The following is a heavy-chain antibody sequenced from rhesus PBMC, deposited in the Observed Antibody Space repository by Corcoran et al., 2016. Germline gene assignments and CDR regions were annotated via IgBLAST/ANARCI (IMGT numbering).Heavy chain of an antibody. CDR2: ITYSAST. J-gene: IGHJ4*01. CDR1: GGSISSGYYY. D-gene: IGHD4-23*01. CDR3: ARDTAWSSNFLDY. V-gene: IGHV4-122*02. Sequence: QVQLQESGPGLVKPSETLSLTCAVSGGSISSGYYYWSWIRQPPGKGLEWIGYITYSASTSYHPSLKSRVTSSRDTSKNQVALKLSSVTAADTAVYYCARDTAWSSNFLDYWGQGVLVTVS.